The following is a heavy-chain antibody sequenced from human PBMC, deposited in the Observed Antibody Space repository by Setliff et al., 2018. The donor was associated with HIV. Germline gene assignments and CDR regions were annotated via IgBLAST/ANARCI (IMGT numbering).Heavy chain of an antibody. V-gene: IGHV3-48*04. Sequence: GGSLRLSCAASGFTFSTYSMNWVRQAPGKGLEWISYISTSTRTIYYADSVRGRFTISRDNAKKSLYLQMNSLRAEDTAVYYCVRDVYTSNWYLNWFDPWGQGTLVTVSS. J-gene: IGHJ5*02. CDR1: GFTFSTYS. CDR2: ISTSTRTI. CDR3: VRDVYTSNWYLNWFDP. D-gene: IGHD6-13*01.